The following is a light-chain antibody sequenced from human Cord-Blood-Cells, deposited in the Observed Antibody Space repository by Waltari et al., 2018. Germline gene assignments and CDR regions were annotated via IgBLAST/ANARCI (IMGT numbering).Light chain of an antibody. V-gene: IGKV3-15*01. CDR1: QSVSSN. CDR3: QQYNNWPLT. CDR2: GAS. Sequence: EIVMTQSPATLSVSPGERATLSCRASQSVSSNLAWYQPKPGQAPRLLIYGASTRATGIPARFSGSWSGTDFTLTISSLQSEDFAVYYCQQYNNWPLTFGGGTKVEIK. J-gene: IGKJ4*01.